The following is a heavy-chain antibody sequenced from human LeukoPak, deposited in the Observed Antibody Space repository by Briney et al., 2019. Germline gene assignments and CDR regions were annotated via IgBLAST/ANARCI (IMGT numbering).Heavy chain of an antibody. CDR3: AKDRVVRGVTPNWFDP. CDR2: ISGSGGST. J-gene: IGHJ5*02. D-gene: IGHD3-10*01. Sequence: GGSLRLSCAASGFTFSSYSMSWVRQAPGKGLEWVSAISGSGGSTYYADSVKGRFTISRDNSKNTPHLQMNSLRAEDTAVYYCAKDRVVRGVTPNWFDPWGQGTLVTVSS. CDR1: GFTFSSYS. V-gene: IGHV3-23*01.